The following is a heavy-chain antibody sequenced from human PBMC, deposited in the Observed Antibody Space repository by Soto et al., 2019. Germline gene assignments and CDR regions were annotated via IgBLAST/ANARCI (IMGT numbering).Heavy chain of an antibody. CDR1: GGSISSGDYS. CDR3: ARDKDDNWFDP. V-gene: IGHV4-30-4*01. Sequence: SETLSLTCTVSGGSISSGDYSWSWVRQSPGKGLEWIGHIYNSGITYYNPSLKSRVVISIDTSRNQFSLRLNSLTAADRAVYYCARDKDDNWFDPWGQGTLVTVSS. J-gene: IGHJ5*02. CDR2: IYNSGIT.